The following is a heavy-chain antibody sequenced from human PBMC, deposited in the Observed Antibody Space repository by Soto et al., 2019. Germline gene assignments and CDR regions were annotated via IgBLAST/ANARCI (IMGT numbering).Heavy chain of an antibody. CDR2: INAGIGNT. D-gene: IGHD6-19*01. CDR3: ARGGSGWSFDY. V-gene: IGHV1-3*01. Sequence: QVQLVQSGAEVKKPGASVKVSCKASGYTFTSYAMHWVRQAPGQRLEWMGWINAGIGNTKYSQKFQGRVTITRDTSASTAYMELSSLRSEDTAVYYCARGGSGWSFDYWGQGTLVTVSS. J-gene: IGHJ4*02. CDR1: GYTFTSYA.